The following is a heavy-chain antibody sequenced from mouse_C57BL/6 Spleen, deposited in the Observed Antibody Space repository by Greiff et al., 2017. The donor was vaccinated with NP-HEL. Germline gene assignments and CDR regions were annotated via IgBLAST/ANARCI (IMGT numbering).Heavy chain of an antibody. D-gene: IGHD4-1*01. J-gene: IGHJ2*01. V-gene: IGHV1-15*01. CDR2: IDPETGGT. Sequence: VHLVESGAELVRPGASVTLSCKASGYTFTDYEMHWVKQTPVHGLEWIGAIDPETGGTAYNQKFKGKAILTADKSSSTAYMELRSLTSEDSAVYYCTLGQNYFDYWGQGTTLTVSS. CDR3: TLGQNYFDY. CDR1: GYTFTDYE.